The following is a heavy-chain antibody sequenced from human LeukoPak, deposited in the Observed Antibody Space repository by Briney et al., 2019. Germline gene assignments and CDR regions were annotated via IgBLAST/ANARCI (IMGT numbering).Heavy chain of an antibody. D-gene: IGHD3-16*02. CDR1: GFTVSSNY. CDR3: ARVGYDYVWGSYCYNIPGAFDI. CDR2: IYSGGST. V-gene: IGHV3-53*01. J-gene: IGHJ3*02. Sequence: GGSLRLSCAASGFTVSSNYMSWVRQAPGKGLEWVSVIYSGGSTYYADSVKGRFTISRDNSKNTLYLQMNSLRAEDTAVYYCARVGYDYVWGSYCYNIPGAFDIWGQGTMVTVSS.